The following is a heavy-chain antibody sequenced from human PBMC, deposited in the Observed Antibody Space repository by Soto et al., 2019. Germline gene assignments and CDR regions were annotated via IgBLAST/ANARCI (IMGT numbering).Heavy chain of an antibody. J-gene: IGHJ4*02. Sequence: GGSLRLSCAASGFTFSSYIMNWVRQAPGKGLEWVSYISSSSSTIYYADSVKGRFTISRDNAKNSLYLQMNSLRAEDTAVYYCARETEYYYDSSGSQPFDYWGQGT. V-gene: IGHV3-48*01. CDR1: GFTFSSYI. D-gene: IGHD3-22*01. CDR2: ISSSSSTI. CDR3: ARETEYYYDSSGSQPFDY.